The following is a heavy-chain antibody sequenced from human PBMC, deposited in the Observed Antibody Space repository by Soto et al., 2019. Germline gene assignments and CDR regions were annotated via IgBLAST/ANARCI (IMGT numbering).Heavy chain of an antibody. CDR2: ISYDGSYK. CDR3: AKAPTRPPPSWWYFDL. Sequence: GGSLRLSCAASGFTFSTYGMHWVRQAPGKGLEWVAVISYDGSYKYYADSVKGRFTISRDNSKNTLYVQMNSLRAEDTAVYYCAKAPTRPPPSWWYFDLWGRGTLVTVS. V-gene: IGHV3-30*18. CDR1: GFTFSTYG. J-gene: IGHJ2*01.